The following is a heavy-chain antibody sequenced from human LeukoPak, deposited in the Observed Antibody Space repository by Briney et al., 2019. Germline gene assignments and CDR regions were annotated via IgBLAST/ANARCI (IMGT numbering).Heavy chain of an antibody. CDR3: GRDPKLGIRGYTYGYIDY. D-gene: IGHD5-18*01. CDR1: GYTFTSYA. J-gene: IGHJ4*02. CDR2: INTNTGNP. Sequence: GASVKVSCKTSGYTFTSYAISWVRRAPGQGLEWMGWINTNTGNPTYAQGFTGRYAFSLDTSVSTAYLQISGLQADDTAVYYCGRDPKLGIRGYTYGYIDYWGQGTLVTVSS. V-gene: IGHV7-4-1*02.